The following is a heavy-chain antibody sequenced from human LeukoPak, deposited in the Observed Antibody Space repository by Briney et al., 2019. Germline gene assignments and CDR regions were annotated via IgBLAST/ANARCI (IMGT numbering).Heavy chain of an antibody. CDR3: ARDLPITVTLDY. D-gene: IGHD4-17*01. J-gene: IGHJ4*02. Sequence: SETLSLTCSVSDDSITMYYWTWIRQPPGKGLEWIGYVDHTGSTNYNPSLKSRVTISVDTSKNQFSLKLSSVTAADTAVYYCARDLPITVTLDYWGQGTLVTVSS. CDR2: VDHTGST. CDR1: DDSITMYY. V-gene: IGHV4-59*12.